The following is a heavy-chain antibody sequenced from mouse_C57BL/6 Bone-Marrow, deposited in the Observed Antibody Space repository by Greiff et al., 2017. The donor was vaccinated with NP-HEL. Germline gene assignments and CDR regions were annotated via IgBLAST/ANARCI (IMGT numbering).Heavy chain of an antibody. CDR2: INPNNGGT. V-gene: IGHV1-26*01. J-gene: IGHJ3*01. Sequence: EVKLQQSGPELVKPGASVKISCKASGYTFTDYYMNWVKQSHGKSLEWIGDINPNNGGTSYNQKFKGKATLTVDKSSSTAYMELRSLTSEDSAVYYCAREGDGYYVRAWFAYWGQGTLVTVSA. CDR1: GYTFTDYY. D-gene: IGHD2-3*01. CDR3: AREGDGYYVRAWFAY.